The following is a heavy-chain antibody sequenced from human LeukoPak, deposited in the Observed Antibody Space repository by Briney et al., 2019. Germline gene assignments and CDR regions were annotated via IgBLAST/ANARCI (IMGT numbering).Heavy chain of an antibody. V-gene: IGHV4-34*01. Sequence: PSETLSLTCAVYGGSFSGYYWSWIRQPPGKGLEWIGEINHSGSTNYNPSLKSRVTISVDTSKNQFSLKLSSVTAADTAVYYCASRGYSYGGYFDYWGQGTLVTVSS. J-gene: IGHJ4*02. CDR1: GGSFSGYY. D-gene: IGHD5-18*01. CDR2: INHSGST. CDR3: ASRGYSYGGYFDY.